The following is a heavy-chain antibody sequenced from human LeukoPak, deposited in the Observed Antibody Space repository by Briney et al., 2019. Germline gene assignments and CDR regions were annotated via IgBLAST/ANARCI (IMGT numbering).Heavy chain of an antibody. CDR2: INSDGSST. V-gene: IGHV3-74*01. CDR1: GFTFSSYW. Sequence: GGSLRLSCAASGFTFSSYWMHWVRQAPGKGLVWVSRINSDGSSTIYADSVKGRFTISRDNAKNTLYLQMNSLRAEDTAVYYCARAQYIPPFDPWGQGTLVTVSS. CDR3: ARAQYIPPFDP. J-gene: IGHJ5*02. D-gene: IGHD6-6*01.